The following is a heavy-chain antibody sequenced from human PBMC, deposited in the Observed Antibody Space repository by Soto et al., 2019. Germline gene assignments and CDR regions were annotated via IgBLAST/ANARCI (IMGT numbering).Heavy chain of an antibody. CDR1: GFTFSNYY. CDR2: ISENGDIT. V-gene: IGHV3-64D*06. Sequence: GGSLRLSCSVFGFTFSNYYMHWFRQTPEKGLQYVSSISENGDITYYPDSVKGRFTISRGKSKSTVYLQMSSLRIEDTGVYYCVKDRFVDYWGQGVLVTVSS. CDR3: VKDRFVDY. J-gene: IGHJ4*02.